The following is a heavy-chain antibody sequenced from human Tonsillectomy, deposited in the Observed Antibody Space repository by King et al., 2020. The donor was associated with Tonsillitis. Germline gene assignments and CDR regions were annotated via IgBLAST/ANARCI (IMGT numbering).Heavy chain of an antibody. D-gene: IGHD6-6*01. Sequence: VQLVESGGGLVQPGRSLRLSCAASGFTFDDYAMHWVRQAPGKGLEWVSGISWNRGSIGYADSVKGRFTISRDNAKNSLYLQMNSLRAEDTALYYCAKDTDYSISSLSSFDYWGQGTLVTVSS. CDR2: ISWNRGSI. CDR1: GFTFDDYA. V-gene: IGHV3-9*01. J-gene: IGHJ4*02. CDR3: AKDTDYSISSLSSFDY.